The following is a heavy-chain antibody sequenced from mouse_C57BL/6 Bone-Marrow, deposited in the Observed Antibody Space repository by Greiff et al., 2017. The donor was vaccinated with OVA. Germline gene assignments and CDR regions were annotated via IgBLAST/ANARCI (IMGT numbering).Heavy chain of an antibody. J-gene: IGHJ2*01. CDR2: IYPRSGNT. Sequence: VQLQESGAELARPGASVKLSCKASGYTFTSYGISWVKQRTGQGLEWIGEIYPRSGNTYYNEKFKGKATLTADKSSSTAYMELRSLTYEDSAVYCCAIYGSRNYWGQGTTLTVSS. D-gene: IGHD1-1*01. CDR1: GYTFTSYG. V-gene: IGHV1-81*01. CDR3: AIYGSRNY.